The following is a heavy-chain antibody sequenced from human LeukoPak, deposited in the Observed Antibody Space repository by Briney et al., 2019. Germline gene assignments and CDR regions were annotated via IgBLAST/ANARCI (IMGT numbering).Heavy chain of an antibody. CDR2: ISGSGGST. V-gene: IGHV3-23*01. CDR3: ARDLGAVAGTSQFDY. CDR1: GFTFSSYA. D-gene: IGHD6-19*01. Sequence: GGSLRLSCAASGFTFSSYAMSWVRQAPGKGLEWVSAISGSGGSTYYADSVKGRFTISRDNSKNTLYLQMNSLRAEDTAVYYCARDLGAVAGTSQFDYWGQGTLVTVSS. J-gene: IGHJ4*02.